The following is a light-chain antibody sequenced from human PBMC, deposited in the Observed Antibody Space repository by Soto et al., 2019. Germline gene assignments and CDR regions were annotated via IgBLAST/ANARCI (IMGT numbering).Light chain of an antibody. CDR3: QQYYSTPRT. CDR2: GAS. Sequence: EIEMTQSPATLSVSPGERATLSCRASQSVSDNLAWYQQKLGQAPRLLMYGASTRASGIAARFSGSGSGTEFTLTISSLQAEDVAVYYCQQYYSTPRTFGQGTKVDVK. CDR1: QSVSDN. V-gene: IGKV3-15*01. J-gene: IGKJ1*01.